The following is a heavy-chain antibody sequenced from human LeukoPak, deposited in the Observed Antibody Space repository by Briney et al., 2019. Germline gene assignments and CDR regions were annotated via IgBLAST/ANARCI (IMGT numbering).Heavy chain of an antibody. Sequence: ASVKVSCKASGYTFTSYYMHWARQAPGQGLEWMGIINPSGGSTSYAQKFQGRVTMTRDTSTSTVYMELSSLRSEDTAVYYCARDYCTNGVCYNFDPWGQGTLVTVSS. D-gene: IGHD2-8*01. CDR3: ARDYCTNGVCYNFDP. CDR1: GYTFTSYY. CDR2: INPSGGST. V-gene: IGHV1-46*01. J-gene: IGHJ5*02.